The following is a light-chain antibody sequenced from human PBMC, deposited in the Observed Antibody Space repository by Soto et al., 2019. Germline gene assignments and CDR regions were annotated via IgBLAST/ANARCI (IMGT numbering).Light chain of an antibody. Sequence: IPMTQSPSTLSASVGDSVTITCRASQTISNHLNWYQQKPGKAPKLLIYAASTLQSGVPSRFSGSGSETDFTLTISSLQHEDVATYFCQQSYNSHTFGQGTKLEIK. J-gene: IGKJ2*01. CDR2: AAS. V-gene: IGKV1-39*01. CDR3: QQSYNSHT. CDR1: QTISNH.